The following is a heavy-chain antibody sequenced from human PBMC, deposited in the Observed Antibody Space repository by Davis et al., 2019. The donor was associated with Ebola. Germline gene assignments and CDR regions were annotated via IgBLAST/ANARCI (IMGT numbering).Heavy chain of an antibody. CDR3: ARSRSASL. CDR1: GFIFGNYE. V-gene: IGHV3-48*03. D-gene: IGHD6-6*01. CDR2: ISNSGITM. Sequence: GGSLRLSCAGSGFIFGNYEMNWVRQAPGKGLEWVSYISNSGITMYYADSVKGRFTISRDNAKNALYLQMNSLRPEDTALYYCARSRSASLWGQGTLVTVSS. J-gene: IGHJ4*02.